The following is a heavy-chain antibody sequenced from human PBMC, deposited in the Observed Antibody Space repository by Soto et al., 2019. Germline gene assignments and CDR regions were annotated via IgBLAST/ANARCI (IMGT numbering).Heavy chain of an antibody. D-gene: IGHD1-26*01. CDR1: GFTFSSYA. CDR2: MSYDGSNK. Sequence: GGSLRLSCAASGFTFSSYAMHWVRQAPGKGLEWVAVMSYDGSNKYYADSVKGRLTISRDNSKNTLYLQMNSLRAEDTAVYYCARVLDEGLLFDYLGQGTLVTVSS. V-gene: IGHV3-30-3*01. CDR3: ARVLDEGLLFDY. J-gene: IGHJ4*02.